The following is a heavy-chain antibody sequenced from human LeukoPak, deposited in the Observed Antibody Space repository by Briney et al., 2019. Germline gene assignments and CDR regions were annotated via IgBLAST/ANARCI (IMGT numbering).Heavy chain of an antibody. D-gene: IGHD6-13*01. CDR3: ARGRLAAGKRRAGWFDP. Sequence: PSETLSLTCAVYGGSFSGYYWSWIRQPPGKGLEWIGEINHSGSTNYNPSLKSQVAISVDTSKNQFSLKLSSVTAADTAVYYCARGRLAAGKRRAGWFDPWGQGTLVTVSS. CDR1: GGSFSGYY. V-gene: IGHV4-34*01. CDR2: INHSGST. J-gene: IGHJ5*02.